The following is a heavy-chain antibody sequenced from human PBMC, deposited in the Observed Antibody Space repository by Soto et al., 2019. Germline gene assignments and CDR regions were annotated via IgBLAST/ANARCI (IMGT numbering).Heavy chain of an antibody. V-gene: IGHV3-9*01. CDR1: GFNFDDFA. Sequence: EVQLVESGGGLVQPGRSLRLSCAASGFNFDDFAMYWVRQAPGKGLEWVSGISWNSHTMGYADSVKGRFTISRDNADNSLYLQMNILRPEDTALYYCAKEHTWGGGASSPFDHWGQGTLVTVSS. CDR3: AKEHTWGGGASSPFDH. D-gene: IGHD3-16*01. CDR2: ISWNSHTM. J-gene: IGHJ4*02.